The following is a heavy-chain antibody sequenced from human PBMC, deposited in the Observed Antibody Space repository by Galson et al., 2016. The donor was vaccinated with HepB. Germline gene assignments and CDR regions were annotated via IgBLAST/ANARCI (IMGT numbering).Heavy chain of an antibody. CDR3: AKDSVSSGYFLCAFDY. V-gene: IGHV3-33*06. CDR2: IWYDGSDK. Sequence: SLRLSCAASGFSFSSYGMQWVRQAPAKGLEWVALIWYDGSDKYYADSVKGRFTILRDNSKNTVYLQMNSLRADDTAVYYCAKDSVSSGYFLCAFDYWGQGTLVTVSS. J-gene: IGHJ4*02. D-gene: IGHD3-22*01. CDR1: GFSFSSYG.